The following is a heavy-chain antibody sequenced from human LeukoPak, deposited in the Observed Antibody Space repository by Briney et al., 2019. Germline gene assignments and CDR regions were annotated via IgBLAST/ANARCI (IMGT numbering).Heavy chain of an antibody. V-gene: IGHV3-43*02. D-gene: IGHD2-15*01. CDR3: AKEGYSHTSNYFDN. CDR2: ISGDGVST. Sequence: PGGSLRLSCAASGFMFDDSATHWVRQAPGKGLEWVSLISGDGVSTFYADSVKGRFTISRDNSKNSLSLQMDSLTTEDTALYYCAKEGYSHTSNYFDNWGQGILVTVSS. CDR1: GFMFDDSA. J-gene: IGHJ4*02.